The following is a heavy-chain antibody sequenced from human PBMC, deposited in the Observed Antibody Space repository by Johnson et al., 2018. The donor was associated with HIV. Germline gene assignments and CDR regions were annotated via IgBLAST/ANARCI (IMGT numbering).Heavy chain of an antibody. V-gene: IGHV3-NL1*01. J-gene: IGHJ3*02. D-gene: IGHD1-26*01. CDR2: IYRGGST. CDR1: GFTFSSYA. Sequence: QVQLVESGGGVVQPGRSLRLSCAASGFTFSSYAMHWVRQAPGKGLEWVSVIYRGGSTYYADSVKGRFTISRDNSKNTPYLQMNSLRAEDTAVYYCARDGAPIAFDIWGQGTMVTVSS. CDR3: ARDGAPIAFDI.